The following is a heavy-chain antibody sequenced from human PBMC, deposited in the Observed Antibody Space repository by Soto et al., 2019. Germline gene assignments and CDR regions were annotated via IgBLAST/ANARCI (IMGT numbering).Heavy chain of an antibody. J-gene: IGHJ3*02. V-gene: IGHV3-74*01. CDR3: ARVDFDWNDAFDI. CDR1: GFTFSSYW. D-gene: IGHD3-9*01. CDR2: INSDGSST. Sequence: GGSLRLSCAASGFTFSSYWMHWVRQAPGKGLVWVSRINSDGSSTSYADSVKGRFTISRDKAKNTLYLQMNSLRAEDTAVYYCARVDFDWNDAFDIWGQGTMVTVSS.